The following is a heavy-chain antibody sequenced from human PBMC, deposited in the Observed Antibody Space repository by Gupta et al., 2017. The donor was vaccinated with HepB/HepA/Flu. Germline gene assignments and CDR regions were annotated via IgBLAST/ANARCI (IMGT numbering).Heavy chain of an antibody. J-gene: IGHJ4*02. D-gene: IGHD5-12*01. CDR3: AKALASGRMFYFDS. CDR2: INRYAGKT. CDR1: GFTFSSLA. V-gene: IGHV3-23*01. Sequence: EVQLLESGGGLLQPGGALRLSCAAFGFTFSSLAMNWSRQASGKGLEWVSGINRYAGKTHYADFVKGRFTISRDNSRNTLFLKRTSLRVEDTAVYYWAKALASGRMFYFDSWGQGTLVTVS.